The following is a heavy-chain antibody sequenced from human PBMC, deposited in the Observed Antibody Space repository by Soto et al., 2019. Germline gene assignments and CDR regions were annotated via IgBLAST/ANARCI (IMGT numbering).Heavy chain of an antibody. CDR3: ARQLSGYSYGPIPNLFDP. J-gene: IGHJ5*02. D-gene: IGHD5-18*01. CDR1: GGTFSSYA. V-gene: IGHV1-69*13. Sequence: SVKVSCKASGGTFSSYAISWVRQAPGQGLEWMGGIIPIFGTANYAQKFQGRVTITADESTSTAYMELSSLRSEDTAVYYCARQLSGYSYGPIPNLFDPCRQGPLVTASS. CDR2: IIPIFGTA.